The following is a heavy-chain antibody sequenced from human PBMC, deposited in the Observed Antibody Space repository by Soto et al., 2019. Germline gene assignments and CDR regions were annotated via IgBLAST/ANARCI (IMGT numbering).Heavy chain of an antibody. V-gene: IGHV4-59*08. J-gene: IGHJ5*02. D-gene: IGHD6-13*01. CDR2: IYYSGST. Sequence: PSETLSLTCTVSGGSISSYYWSWIRQPPGKGLEWIGYIYYSGSTNYNPSLKSRVTISVDTSKNQFSLKLSSVTAADTAVYYCARRIAATGRIGTNWFDPWGQGTLVTVSS. CDR3: ARRIAATGRIGTNWFDP. CDR1: GGSISSYY.